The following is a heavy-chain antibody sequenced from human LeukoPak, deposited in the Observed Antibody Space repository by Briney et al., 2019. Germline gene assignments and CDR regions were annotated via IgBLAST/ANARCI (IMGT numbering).Heavy chain of an antibody. CDR2: FDPEDGET. CDR3: ETAQRGVFDI. Sequence: ASVKVSCKVSGYTLTELSMHWVRQAPGKGLEWMGGFDPEDGETIYAQKFQGRVTMTEDTSTDTAYMELSSLRTEDTAGYYCETAQRGVFDIWGQGTMVTVSS. CDR1: GYTLTELS. V-gene: IGHV1-24*01. D-gene: IGHD2-8*01. J-gene: IGHJ3*02.